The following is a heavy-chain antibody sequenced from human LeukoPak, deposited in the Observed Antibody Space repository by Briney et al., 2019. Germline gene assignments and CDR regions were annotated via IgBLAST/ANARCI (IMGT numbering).Heavy chain of an antibody. D-gene: IGHD3-22*01. CDR1: GGSISSYY. Sequence: PSETLSLTCTVSGGSISSYYWSWIRQPPGKGLEWIGYIYNSGSTNYNPSLKSPVTISVDTSKNQFSLKLSSVTAADTAVYYCARASGITMIVVVPFPYYYMDVWGKGTTVTVSS. V-gene: IGHV4-59*12. J-gene: IGHJ6*03. CDR3: ARASGITMIVVVPFPYYYMDV. CDR2: IYNSGST.